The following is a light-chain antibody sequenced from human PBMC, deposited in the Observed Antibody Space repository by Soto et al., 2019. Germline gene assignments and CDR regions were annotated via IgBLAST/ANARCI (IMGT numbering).Light chain of an antibody. CDR3: QTWGTGFQF. CDR2: LNNDGSH. CDR1: SGHSSYA. J-gene: IGLJ2*01. V-gene: IGLV4-69*01. Sequence: QPVLTQSSSASASLGASVKLTCILSSGHSSYAIAWHQKQPGKGPRYLMDLNNDGSHTKGDGIPDRFSGSSSGADRFLIISSLQSEDEADYYCQTWGTGFQFFGGGTKLTVL.